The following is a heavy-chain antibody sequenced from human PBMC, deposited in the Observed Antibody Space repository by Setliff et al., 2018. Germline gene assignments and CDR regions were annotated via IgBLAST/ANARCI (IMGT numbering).Heavy chain of an antibody. CDR2: ISAYNGNT. CDR1: GYTFTNYG. CDR3: AIDSGWYGMDV. D-gene: IGHD6-19*01. J-gene: IGHJ6*02. Sequence: ASVKVSCKASGYTFTNYGMHWVRQAPGQRLEWMGWISAYNGNTNYAQKHQGRVTMTTDTSTSTAYMELRSLISDDTAVYYCAIDSGWYGMDVWGQGTTVTVSS. V-gene: IGHV1-18*01.